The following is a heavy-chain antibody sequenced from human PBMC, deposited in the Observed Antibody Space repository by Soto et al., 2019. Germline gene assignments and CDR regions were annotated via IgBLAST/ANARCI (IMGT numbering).Heavy chain of an antibody. CDR1: GDSINAGSYF. J-gene: IGHJ4*02. V-gene: IGHV4-39*01. Sequence: SETLALTCTVSGDSINAGSYFWAWIRQPPGGGLDWIGTTYYSGSTFYNPSLKSRVTISADTSKNQFSLRLTSVTAADTAVYYCLRQLAGGAVASTEYRFFEIWGRGTKVPVSA. CDR3: LRQLAGGAVASTEYRFFEI. CDR2: TYYSGST. D-gene: IGHD3-9*01.